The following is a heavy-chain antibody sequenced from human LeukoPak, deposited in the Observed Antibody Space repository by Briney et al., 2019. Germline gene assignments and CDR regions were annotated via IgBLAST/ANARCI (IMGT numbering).Heavy chain of an antibody. CDR2: ISSSGGPI. Sequence: GGSLRPSCVASGITFSSYEMNWVRQAPGKGLEWISCISSSGGPIYYADSVKGRFTISRDSAKNSLYLQMNSLRAEDTAVYYCARGFRDTAMFLDYWGQGTLVTVSS. CDR1: GITFSSYE. V-gene: IGHV3-48*03. J-gene: IGHJ4*02. CDR3: ARGFRDTAMFLDY. D-gene: IGHD5-18*01.